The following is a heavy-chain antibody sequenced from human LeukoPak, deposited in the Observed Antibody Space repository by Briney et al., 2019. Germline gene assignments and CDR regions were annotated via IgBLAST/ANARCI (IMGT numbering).Heavy chain of an antibody. CDR3: AKPIMTTVTTLGLYFDY. Sequence: PGGSLRLSCAASGFTFSSYGMSWVRQAPGKGLEWVSAISGSGGSTYYADSVKGRFTISRDNSKNTLYLQMNSLRAEDTAVYYCAKPIMTTVTTLGLYFDYWGQGALVTVSS. D-gene: IGHD4-17*01. CDR1: GFTFSSYG. CDR2: ISGSGGST. J-gene: IGHJ4*02. V-gene: IGHV3-23*01.